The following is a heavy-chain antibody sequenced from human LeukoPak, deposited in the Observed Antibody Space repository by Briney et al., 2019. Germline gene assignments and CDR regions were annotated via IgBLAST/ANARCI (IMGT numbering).Heavy chain of an antibody. CDR3: TRGMGGL. D-gene: IGHD3-16*01. Sequence: PSETLSLTCNVSGGSVSSAPYFWFWMRQPPGKGLEWIGYITYSGRTKYGPTLNSRVTISADSWKNQLSLSLSSVTTADTAVYFCTRGMGGLWGQGTLVTVSS. CDR2: ITYSGRT. J-gene: IGHJ4*02. V-gene: IGHV4-61*01. CDR1: GGSVSSAPYF.